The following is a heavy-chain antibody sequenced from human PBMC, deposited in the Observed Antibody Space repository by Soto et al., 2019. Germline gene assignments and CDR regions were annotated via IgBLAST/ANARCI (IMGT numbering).Heavy chain of an antibody. CDR3: AKTSGPIAAFVY. D-gene: IGHD6-6*01. CDR2: ISGSGGST. CDR1: GFTFRSYA. V-gene: IGHV3-23*01. J-gene: IGHJ4*02. Sequence: LSCAASGFTFRSYAMNWFRQAPGKGLEWVSAISGSGGSTYYADSVKGRFTISRDNSKNTLYLQMNSLRADDTAVYYCAKTSGPIAAFVYWGQGTLVTVSS.